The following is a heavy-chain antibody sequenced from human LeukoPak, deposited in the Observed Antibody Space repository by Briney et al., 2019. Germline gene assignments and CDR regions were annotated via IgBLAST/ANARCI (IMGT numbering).Heavy chain of an antibody. V-gene: IGHV3-23*01. CDR3: AKDYYGSGSYYNRDYYFDY. Sequence: PGGTLRLSCAASGFTFSSYGMSWVRQAPGKGLEWVSAISGSGGSTYYADSVTGRFTISRDNSKNTLYLQMNSLRAEDTAVYYCAKDYYGSGSYYNRDYYFDYWGQGTLVTVSS. J-gene: IGHJ4*02. D-gene: IGHD3-10*01. CDR1: GFTFSSYG. CDR2: ISGSGGST.